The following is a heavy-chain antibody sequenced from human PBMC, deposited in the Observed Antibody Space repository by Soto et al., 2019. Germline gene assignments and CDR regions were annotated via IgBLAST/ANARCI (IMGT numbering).Heavy chain of an antibody. CDR2: VGGDASDT. CDR1: GFNFGNYA. V-gene: IGHV3-23*01. D-gene: IGHD2-21*01. Sequence: EVQPLESGGGLVQPGGSLEVSCRASGFNFGNYAMSWVRQAPGKGPEWVSSVGGDASDTHYADSVRGRFTISRDNSKNTLYLHMNSLRAEDTAIYFCAKDFIPRNSIYDPFDIWGQGTTVSVSS. CDR3: AKDFIPRNSIYDPFDI. J-gene: IGHJ3*02.